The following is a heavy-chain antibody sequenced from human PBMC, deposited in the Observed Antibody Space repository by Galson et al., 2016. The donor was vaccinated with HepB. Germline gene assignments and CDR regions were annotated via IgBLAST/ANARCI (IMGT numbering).Heavy chain of an antibody. CDR3: AKHTYYYGSGSYSGFDY. V-gene: IGHV3-30*18. D-gene: IGHD3-10*01. Sequence: SLRLSCAASGFSFNSYAMHWVRQAPGKGLEWVAVTSYDGNKKYYADSVKGRFSTSRDNSKNTLFLQISSLRPEDTAVYYGAKHTYYYGSGSYSGFDYWGQGTLITVSS. CDR1: GFSFNSYA. J-gene: IGHJ4*02. CDR2: TSYDGNKK.